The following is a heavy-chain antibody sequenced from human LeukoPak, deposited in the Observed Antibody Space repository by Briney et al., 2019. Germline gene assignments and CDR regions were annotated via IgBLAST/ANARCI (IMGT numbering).Heavy chain of an antibody. J-gene: IGHJ5*02. CDR1: GGSISSYY. CDR2: IYYSGST. CDR3: ARVGYYYGSGSPVGWFDP. V-gene: IGHV4-59*01. Sequence: SETLSLTCTVSGGSISSYYWSRIRQPPGKGLEWIGYIYYSGSTNYNPSLKSRVTISVDTSKNQFSLKLSSVTAADTAVYYCARVGYYYGSGSPVGWFDPWGQGTLVTVSS. D-gene: IGHD3-10*01.